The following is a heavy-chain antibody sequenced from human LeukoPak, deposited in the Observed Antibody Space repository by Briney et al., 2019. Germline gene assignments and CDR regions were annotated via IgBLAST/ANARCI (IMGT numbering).Heavy chain of an antibody. CDR2: ISGTGIAI. Sequence: GGSLRLSCAASGFAFDNYAMSWVRQAPGRGLEWVSTISGTGIAIYYADSVKGRFTISRDNSKNTLYLQLNSLRAEDTAIYYCAKYYYDSSGLFDYWGQGALVTVSS. D-gene: IGHD3-22*01. CDR3: AKYYYDSSGLFDY. V-gene: IGHV3-23*01. J-gene: IGHJ4*02. CDR1: GFAFDNYA.